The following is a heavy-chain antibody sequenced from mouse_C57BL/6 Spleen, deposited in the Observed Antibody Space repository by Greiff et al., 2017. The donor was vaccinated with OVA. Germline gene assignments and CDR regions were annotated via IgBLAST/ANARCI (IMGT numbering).Heavy chain of an antibody. V-gene: IGHV1-69*01. D-gene: IGHD1-1*01. Sequence: QVQLQQPGAELVMPGASVKLSCKASGYTFTSYWMHWVKQRPGQGLEWIGEIDPSDSYTNYNQKFKGKSTLTVDKSSSTAYMQLSSLTSEDSAVYYCARGGWAYEGMDYWGQGTSVTVSS. CDR2: IDPSDSYT. CDR1: GYTFTSYW. CDR3: ARGGWAYEGMDY. J-gene: IGHJ4*01.